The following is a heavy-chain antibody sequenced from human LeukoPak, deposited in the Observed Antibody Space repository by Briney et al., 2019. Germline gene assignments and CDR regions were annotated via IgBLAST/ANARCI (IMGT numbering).Heavy chain of an antibody. CDR1: GGSFSGYY. D-gene: IGHD3-16*01. CDR3: AREELWPYYFEY. Sequence: SETLSLTCAVYGGSFSGYYWSWIRQPPGKGLEWIGEINRSGSTNYNPSLKSRVTISVDTSKNQFSLKLSSVTAADTAVYYCAREELWPYYFEYWGQGTLVIVSS. CDR2: INRSGST. J-gene: IGHJ4*02. V-gene: IGHV4-34*01.